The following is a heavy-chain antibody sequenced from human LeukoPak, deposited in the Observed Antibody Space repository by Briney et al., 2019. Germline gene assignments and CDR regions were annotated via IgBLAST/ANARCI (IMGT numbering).Heavy chain of an antibody. CDR2: IYYSGST. CDR3: ARRPLLPSGSYYYFDY. CDR1: GGSISSSSYS. D-gene: IGHD1-26*01. Sequence: SETLSLTCTVSGGSISSSSYSWGWIRQPPGKGLEWIGSIYYSGSTYYNPSLKSRVTISVDTSKNQFSLKLSSVTAADTAVYYCARRPLLPSGSYYYFDYWGQGTLVTVSS. J-gene: IGHJ4*02. V-gene: IGHV4-39*01.